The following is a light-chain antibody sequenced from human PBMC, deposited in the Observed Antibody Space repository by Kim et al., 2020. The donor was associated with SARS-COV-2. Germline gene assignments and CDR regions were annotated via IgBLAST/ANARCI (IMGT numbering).Light chain of an antibody. J-gene: IGKJ5*01. CDR3: LQHSTYPIT. CDR1: QDIRND. Sequence: ASVGGRVTIPCRESQDIRNDLGWYQQNPGRAPKRLIYGASSLQSEVPSRFSGSGSGTEFTLPISSVQPEDFATYFCLQHSTYPITFGQGTRLEIK. V-gene: IGKV1-17*01. CDR2: GAS.